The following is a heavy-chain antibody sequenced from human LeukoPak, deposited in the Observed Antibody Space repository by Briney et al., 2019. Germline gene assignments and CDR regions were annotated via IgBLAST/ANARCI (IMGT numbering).Heavy chain of an antibody. D-gene: IGHD3-10*01. CDR2: IIPIFGTA. J-gene: IGHJ6*02. V-gene: IGHV1-69*13. Sequence: SVKVSCKASGGTFSSYAISWVRQAPGQGLEWMGGIIPIFGTANYAQKFQGRVTITADESTSTAYMELRSLRSEDTAVYYCARSSRALYGMDVWGQGTTVTVSS. CDR1: GGTFSSYA. CDR3: ARSSRALYGMDV.